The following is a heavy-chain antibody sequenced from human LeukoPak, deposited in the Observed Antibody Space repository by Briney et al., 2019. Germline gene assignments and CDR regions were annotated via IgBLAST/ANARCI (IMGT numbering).Heavy chain of an antibody. J-gene: IGHJ5*02. Sequence: ASVKVSCKASGYTFTSYGISWVRQAPGQGLEWMGWISAYNGNTNYAQKLQGRVTMTTDTSTSTAYMELRSLRSDDTAVYYCARVIAGWLRHNWFGPWGQGTLVTVSS. V-gene: IGHV1-18*04. D-gene: IGHD5-12*01. CDR2: ISAYNGNT. CDR3: ARVIAGWLRHNWFGP. CDR1: GYTFTSYG.